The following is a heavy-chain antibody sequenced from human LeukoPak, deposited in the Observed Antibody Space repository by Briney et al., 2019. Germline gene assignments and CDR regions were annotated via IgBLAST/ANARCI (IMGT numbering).Heavy chain of an antibody. D-gene: IGHD3-22*01. CDR1: DFSFITYA. Sequence: GGSLRLSCAASDFSFITYAMSWVRQAPGKGLEWVSTISGGGDATYYADSVKGRFTISRDNSKNTLYLQMNSLRAEDTAVYYCARTEYYYDSSGYPFDYWGQGTLVTVSS. V-gene: IGHV3-23*01. CDR3: ARTEYYYDSSGYPFDY. CDR2: ISGGGDAT. J-gene: IGHJ4*02.